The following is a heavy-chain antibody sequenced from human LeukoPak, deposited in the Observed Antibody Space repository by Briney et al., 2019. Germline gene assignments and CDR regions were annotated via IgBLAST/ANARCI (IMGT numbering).Heavy chain of an antibody. CDR3: ARDSNDYVWGSYRPHITYFDL. Sequence: GSLRLSCAASGFTFSNYWMHWVRQAPGKGLVWVSRINSDGSGTTYADSVKGRFTISRDNAKNTLFLQMNSLRAEDTAVYYCARDSNDYVWGSYRPHITYFDLWGRGTLVTVSS. CDR1: GFTFSNYW. CDR2: INSDGSGT. J-gene: IGHJ2*01. V-gene: IGHV3-74*01. D-gene: IGHD3-16*02.